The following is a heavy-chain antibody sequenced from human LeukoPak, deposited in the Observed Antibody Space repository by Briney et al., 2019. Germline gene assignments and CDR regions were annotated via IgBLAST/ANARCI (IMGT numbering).Heavy chain of an antibody. V-gene: IGHV1-2*02. CDR2: INPNSGGT. D-gene: IGHD3-22*01. CDR1: GYTFTVFY. CDR3: ARGHDSSGYPPDY. Sequence: ASLNLSSTASGYTFTVFYMHWVRHAPGQGLEWMGWINPNSGGTNYAQKFQGRVTMTRDTSISTAYMELSRLRSDDTAVYYCARGHDSSGYPPDYWGQGTLVTVSS. J-gene: IGHJ4*02.